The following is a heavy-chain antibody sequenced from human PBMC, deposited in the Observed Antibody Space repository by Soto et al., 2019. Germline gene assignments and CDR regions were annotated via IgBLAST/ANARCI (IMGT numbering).Heavy chain of an antibody. Sequence: SETLSLTCTVSGASISSGDYYWSWIRQPPGKGLEWIGYMDYSGSTYYNPSLRSRVSLSLDTSKNQFSLKLSSVTAADTAVYYCARGGAYGDYWGQGTLVTVSS. D-gene: IGHD2-21*01. CDR2: MDYSGST. J-gene: IGHJ4*02. CDR3: ARGGAYGDY. CDR1: GASISSGDYY. V-gene: IGHV4-30-4*01.